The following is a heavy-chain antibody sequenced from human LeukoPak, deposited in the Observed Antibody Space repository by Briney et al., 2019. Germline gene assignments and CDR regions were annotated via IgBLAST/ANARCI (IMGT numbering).Heavy chain of an antibody. CDR1: GASITSHL. Sequence: SETLSLTCTISGASITSHLWSWIRQSAGKGLEWIGRFKTSGSSTYNPSLKSRITMSIDTSKNQFSLQLNSVTAADTAVYYCAREAVVGPTIPKFFDYWGQGSLVTVSS. J-gene: IGHJ4*02. D-gene: IGHD2-21*02. V-gene: IGHV4-4*07. CDR3: AREAVVGPTIPKFFDY. CDR2: FKTSGSS.